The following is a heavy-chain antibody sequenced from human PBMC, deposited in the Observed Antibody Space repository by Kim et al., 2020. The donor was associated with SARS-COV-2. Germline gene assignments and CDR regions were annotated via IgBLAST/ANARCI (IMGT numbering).Heavy chain of an antibody. Sequence: ASVKVSCKASGYTFTSYGISWVRQAPGQGLEWMGWISAYNGNTNYAQKLQGRVTMTTDTSTSTAYMELRSLRSDDTAVYYFARVGLAGYYDSSGSLPHLYYDYGIDDWGQGTTVTVS. J-gene: IGHJ6*02. V-gene: IGHV1-18*01. CDR1: GYTFTSYG. D-gene: IGHD3-22*01. CDR2: ISAYNGNT. CDR3: ARVGLAGYYDSSGSLPHLYYDYGIDD.